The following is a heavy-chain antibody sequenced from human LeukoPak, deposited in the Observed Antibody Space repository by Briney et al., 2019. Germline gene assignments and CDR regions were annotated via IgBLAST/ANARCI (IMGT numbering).Heavy chain of an antibody. CDR3: ARGVHYDFWSGYMSAYYFDY. CDR1: GFTFSNYA. D-gene: IGHD3-3*01. CDR2: VSGSGAIA. V-gene: IGHV3-23*01. Sequence: GGSLRLSCAASGFTFSNYAMTWVRQAPGKGLGWVSAVSGSGAIAYYTDSVKGRFTISRDNSKNTLYLQMSSLTAKDTAVYYCARGVHYDFWSGYMSAYYFDYWGQGTLVTVSS. J-gene: IGHJ4*02.